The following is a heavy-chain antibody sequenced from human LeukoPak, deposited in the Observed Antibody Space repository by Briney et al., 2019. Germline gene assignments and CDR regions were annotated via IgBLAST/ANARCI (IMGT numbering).Heavy chain of an antibody. CDR3: ARSHYDSSSYYYY. CDR2: SHTGIT. Sequence: SETLSLTCAVSGYSISSGYYWGWIRQPPGKGLEWIGISHTGITYYNPSLKSRVTISLDTTRNQFSLNLTSVTAADTAVYYCARSHYDSSSYYYYWGQGTLVTVSS. CDR1: GYSISSGYY. V-gene: IGHV4-38-2*01. J-gene: IGHJ4*02. D-gene: IGHD3-22*01.